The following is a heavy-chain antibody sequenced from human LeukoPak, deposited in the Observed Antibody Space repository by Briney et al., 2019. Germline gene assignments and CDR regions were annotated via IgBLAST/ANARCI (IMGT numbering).Heavy chain of an antibody. D-gene: IGHD3-9*01. J-gene: IGHJ4*01. CDR3: AKRGDYDILTGYYDSDY. Sequence: GGSLRLYCAASGFIFSNYAMSWVRQAPGKGLEWVSAIGGRDGGTYYADSVKGRFTVSRDDPKNTLYLQMNTLRVEDTAVYYCAKRGDYDILTGYYDSDYWGHGTLVTVSS. V-gene: IGHV3-23*01. CDR2: IGGRDGGT. CDR1: GFIFSNYA.